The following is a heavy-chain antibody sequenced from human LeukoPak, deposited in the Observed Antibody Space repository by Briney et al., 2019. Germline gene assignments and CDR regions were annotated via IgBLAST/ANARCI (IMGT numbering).Heavy chain of an antibody. CDR2: IYYSGST. V-gene: IGHV4-59*01. Sequence: SETLSLTCTASGGSISSYYWSWIRQPPGKGLEWIGYIYYSGSTNYNPSLKSRVTISVDTSKNQFSLKLSSVTAADTAVYYCARVGTYGSGSYLSWLDYWGQGTLVTVSS. D-gene: IGHD3-10*01. CDR3: ARVGTYGSGSYLSWLDY. J-gene: IGHJ4*02. CDR1: GGSISSYY.